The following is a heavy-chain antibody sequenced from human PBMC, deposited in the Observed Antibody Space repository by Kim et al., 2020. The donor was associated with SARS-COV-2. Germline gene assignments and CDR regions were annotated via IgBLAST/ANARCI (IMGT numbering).Heavy chain of an antibody. CDR2: FDPEDGET. CDR1: GYTLTELS. V-gene: IGHV1-24*01. CDR3: ATFRVHFDWLFRKHYYYYGMDV. Sequence: ASVKVSCKVSGYTLTELSMHWVRQAPGKGLEWMGGFDPEDGETIYAQKFQGRVTMTEDTSTDTAYMELSSPRSEDTAVYYCATFRVHFDWLFRKHYYYYGMDVWGQGTTVTVSS. D-gene: IGHD3-9*01. J-gene: IGHJ6*02.